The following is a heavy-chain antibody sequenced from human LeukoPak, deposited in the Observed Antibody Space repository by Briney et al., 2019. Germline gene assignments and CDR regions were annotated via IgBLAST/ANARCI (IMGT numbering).Heavy chain of an antibody. CDR1: GYTFTSYD. CDR3: ARGAKLERLLQDY. CDR2: MNPNSGNT. D-gene: IGHD1-1*01. J-gene: IGHJ4*02. V-gene: IGHV1-8*03. Sequence: ASVKVSCKASGYTFTSYDINWVRQATGQGLEWMGWMNPNSGNTGYAQKFQGRVTITRNTSISTAYTELSSLRSEDTAVYYCARGAKLERLLQDYWGQGTLVTVSS.